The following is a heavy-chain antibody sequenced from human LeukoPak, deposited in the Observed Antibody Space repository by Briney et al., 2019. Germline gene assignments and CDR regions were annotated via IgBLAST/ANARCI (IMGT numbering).Heavy chain of an antibody. D-gene: IGHD6-19*01. J-gene: IGHJ4*02. CDR3: AKSRYHSSGWSRRYYFDY. CDR2: ISCSGGST. Sequence: PRGSLTPSCAPSGFTFSSYAISWVRQAAGKGRGWVSAISCSGGSTYYADSGKGWFTLSRDNSKNTLYLQMNSLRAEDTAVYYCAKSRYHSSGWSRRYYFDYWGQGTLVTVSA. V-gene: IGHV3-23*01. CDR1: GFTFSSYA.